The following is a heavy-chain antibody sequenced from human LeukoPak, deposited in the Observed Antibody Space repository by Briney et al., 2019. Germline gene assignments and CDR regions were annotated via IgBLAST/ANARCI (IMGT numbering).Heavy chain of an antibody. CDR3: AKDIGGYYYGSGSPPIDY. CDR1: GFTFSSYG. V-gene: IGHV3-33*06. D-gene: IGHD3-10*01. Sequence: GRSLRLSCAASGFTFSSYGMHWVRQAPGKGLEWVAVIWYDGSNKYYADSVKGRFTISRDNSKNTLYLQMNSLRAEDTAVYYCAKDIGGYYYGSGSPPIDYWGQGTLVTVSA. J-gene: IGHJ4*02. CDR2: IWYDGSNK.